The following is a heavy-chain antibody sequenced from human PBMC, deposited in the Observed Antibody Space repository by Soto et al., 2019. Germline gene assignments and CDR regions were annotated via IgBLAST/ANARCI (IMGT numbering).Heavy chain of an antibody. CDR3: ARVGGWYDPDY. D-gene: IGHD6-19*01. Sequence: QVQLVQSGAEEKKPGASVKVSCKASGYTFTSYAMHWVRQAPGQRLERMGWINAGNGNTKYSQKFKGRVTINRDTSASTAYMELSSLRSEDTAVYYCARVGGWYDPDYWGQGTLVTVSS. CDR1: GYTFTSYA. CDR2: INAGNGNT. V-gene: IGHV1-3*05. J-gene: IGHJ4*02.